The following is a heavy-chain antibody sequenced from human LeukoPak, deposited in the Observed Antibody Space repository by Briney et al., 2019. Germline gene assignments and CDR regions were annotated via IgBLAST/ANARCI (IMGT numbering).Heavy chain of an antibody. Sequence: GGSLRLSCAASGFTFSSYEMNWVRQAPGKGLEWVSYISSSGSTIYYADSVKGRFTISRDNAKNSLYLQMNSLRAEDTAVYYCARGAGGYSYGYGIDYWGQGTLVTVSS. V-gene: IGHV3-48*03. D-gene: IGHD5-18*01. CDR1: GFTFSSYE. CDR2: ISSSGSTI. J-gene: IGHJ4*02. CDR3: ARGAGGYSYGYGIDY.